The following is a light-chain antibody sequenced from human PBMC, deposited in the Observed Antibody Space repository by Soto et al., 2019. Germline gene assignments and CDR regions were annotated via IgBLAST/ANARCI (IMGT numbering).Light chain of an antibody. Sequence: QSVLTQPPSASGTPGQRVTISCSGSSSNIGSNYVYWYQQLPGTAPKLLIYRNNQRPSGVPDRFSGSKSGTSASPAISGLRSEDEADHYCAAWDDSLSGRGVFGTGTKVTVL. V-gene: IGLV1-47*01. CDR2: RNN. J-gene: IGLJ1*01. CDR3: AAWDDSLSGRGV. CDR1: SSNIGSNY.